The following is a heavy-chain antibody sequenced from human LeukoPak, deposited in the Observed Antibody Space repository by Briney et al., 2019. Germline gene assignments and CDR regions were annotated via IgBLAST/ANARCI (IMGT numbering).Heavy chain of an antibody. CDR1: GFTVSSNY. CDR3: ARETTHPAYYFDY. V-gene: IGHV3-53*01. Sequence: PGGSLRLSRAASGFTVSSNYMSWVRQAPGKGLEWVSVIYSGGSTYYADSVKGRFTISRDNSKNTLYLQMNSLRAEDTAVYYCARETTHPAYYFDYWGQGTLVTVSS. CDR2: IYSGGST. J-gene: IGHJ4*02. D-gene: IGHD4-11*01.